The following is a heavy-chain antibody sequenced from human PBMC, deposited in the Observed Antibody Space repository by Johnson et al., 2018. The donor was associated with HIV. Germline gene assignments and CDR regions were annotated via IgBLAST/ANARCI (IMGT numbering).Heavy chain of an antibody. J-gene: IGHJ3*02. D-gene: IGHD2-21*02. V-gene: IGHV3-7*01. Sequence: VQLVESGGGLVQPGGSLRLSCAASGFTFSSYWMSWVRQAPGKGLEWVANIKQDGSEKYYVDSVKGRFTISRDNAKNSLYLQMNSLRAEDKAVYYCARGGYCGGDCYDGVAFDIWGQGTMVTVSS. CDR3: ARGGYCGGDCYDGVAFDI. CDR1: GFTFSSYW. CDR2: IKQDGSEK.